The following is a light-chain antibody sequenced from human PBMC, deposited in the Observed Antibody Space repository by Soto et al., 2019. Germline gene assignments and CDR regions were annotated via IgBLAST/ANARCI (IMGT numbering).Light chain of an antibody. CDR1: QSIGNS. CDR3: HQRSNWPPFT. CDR2: GAS. J-gene: IGKJ4*01. Sequence: PGERGTLSCRPSQSIGNSLAWYQQKPGQNPRLLIYGASTRATGIPGRFSGSGSGTDFTLTISSLEPQDSAVYYCHQRSNWPPFTFGGGTKVDIK. V-gene: IGKV3-11*01.